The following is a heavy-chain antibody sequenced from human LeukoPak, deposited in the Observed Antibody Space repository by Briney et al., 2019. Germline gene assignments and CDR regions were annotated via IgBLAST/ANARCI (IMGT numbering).Heavy chain of an antibody. J-gene: IGHJ3*02. Sequence: SQTLSLTCTVSGGSISSGSYYWSWIRQPAGKGLEWIGRIYTSGSTNYNPSLKSRVTISVDTSKNQFSLKLSSVTAADTAVYYCATSPHTDAFDIWGRGTMVTVSS. V-gene: IGHV4-61*02. CDR2: IYTSGST. CDR3: ATSPHTDAFDI. CDR1: GGSISSGSYY.